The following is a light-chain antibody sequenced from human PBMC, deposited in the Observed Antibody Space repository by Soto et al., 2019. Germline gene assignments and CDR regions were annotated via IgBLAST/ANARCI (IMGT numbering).Light chain of an antibody. J-gene: IGLJ2*01. CDR1: SSDVGGYNY. CDR3: SSYTASSTLEVV. Sequence: QSALTQPASVSGSPGQSITISCTGTSSDVGGYNYVSWYQQHPGKAPKLMIYDVSNRPSGVSNRFSGSKSGNTASLTISGRQDEDEDDYYCSSYTASSTLEVVFGGGTKLTVL. CDR2: DVS. V-gene: IGLV2-14*01.